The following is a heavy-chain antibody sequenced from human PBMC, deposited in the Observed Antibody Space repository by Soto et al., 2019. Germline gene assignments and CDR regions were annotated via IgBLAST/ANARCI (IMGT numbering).Heavy chain of an antibody. D-gene: IGHD3-22*01. V-gene: IGHV1-2*04. CDR3: ARDLSYYYDSSGYYPSAFDI. CDR1: GYTFTGYD. CDR2: INPNSGGT. J-gene: IGHJ3*02. Sequence: ASVKVSCKAYGYTFTGYDMHWVRQAPGQGLEWMGWINPNSGGTNYAQKFQGWVTMTRDTSISTAYMELSRLRSDDTAVYYCARDLSYYYDSSGYYPSAFDIWGQGTMVTVSS.